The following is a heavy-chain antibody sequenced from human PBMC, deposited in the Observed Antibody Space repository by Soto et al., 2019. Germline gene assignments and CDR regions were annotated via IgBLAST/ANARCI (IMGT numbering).Heavy chain of an antibody. D-gene: IGHD2-8*01. Sequence: ASVKVSCKASGYSFTAYGVTWVRQAPGQGLEWMGWISTYNGDTRVAQQHQGRVTLTTDTSTNAAHMELRSLRSDDTAIYYCARTEGRSTRGDYWGQGTLVTVSS. J-gene: IGHJ4*02. CDR3: ARTEGRSTRGDY. CDR2: ISTYNGDT. CDR1: GYSFTAYG. V-gene: IGHV1-18*01.